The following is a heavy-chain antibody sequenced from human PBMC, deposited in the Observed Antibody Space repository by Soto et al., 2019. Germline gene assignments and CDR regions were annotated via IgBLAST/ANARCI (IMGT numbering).Heavy chain of an antibody. CDR1: NGSFTNYY. D-gene: IGHD3-16*01. CDR2: VSHSGSA. J-gene: IGHJ4*02. V-gene: IGHV4-34*01. Sequence: PSETLSLTCAVYNGSFTNYYWTWIRQPPGKGLEWIGEVSHSGSAHYIPALKSRLTISVDTSKNQLSLNLKSVTAADTAVYYCARGRIPPFVRRIIRLAIFDYWGQGVMVTVSS. CDR3: ARGRIPPFVRRIIRLAIFDY.